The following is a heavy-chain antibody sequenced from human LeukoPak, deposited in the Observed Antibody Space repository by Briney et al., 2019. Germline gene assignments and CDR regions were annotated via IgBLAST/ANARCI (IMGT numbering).Heavy chain of an antibody. J-gene: IGHJ3*02. CDR1: GGSFSGYY. CDR2: INHSGST. CDR3: ARGVGLSLYCSSTSCSGAFDI. Sequence: PSETLSLTCAVYGGSFSGYYWSWIRQPPGKGLEWIGEINHSGSTNYNPSLKSRVTISVDTSKNQFSLKLSSVTAADTAVYYCARGVGLSLYCSSTSCSGAFDIWGQGTMVTVSS. V-gene: IGHV4-34*01. D-gene: IGHD2-2*01.